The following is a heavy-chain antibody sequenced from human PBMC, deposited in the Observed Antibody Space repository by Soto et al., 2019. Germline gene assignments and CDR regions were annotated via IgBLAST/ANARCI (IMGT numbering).Heavy chain of an antibody. CDR1: GFTFSSYG. V-gene: IGHV3-33*01. D-gene: IGHD2-2*01. CDR3: ARDNGDQPLFSDGMDV. Sequence: QVQLVESGGGVVQPGRSLRLSCAASGFTFSSYGMHWVRQAPGKGLEWVAVIWYDGSNKYYADSVKGRFTISRDNSKNPLYLRMNRLRAEETGVYYCARDNGDQPLFSDGMDVWGQGTTVTVSS. CDR2: IWYDGSNK. J-gene: IGHJ6*02.